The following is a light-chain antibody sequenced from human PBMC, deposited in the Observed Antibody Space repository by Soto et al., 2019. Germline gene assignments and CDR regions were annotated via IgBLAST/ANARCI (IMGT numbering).Light chain of an antibody. J-gene: IGKJ2*01. CDR2: GAS. CDR1: QSVSSSY. V-gene: IGKV3-20*01. Sequence: EIVLTQSPGTLSLSPGERATLSCRASQSVSSSYLAWYQQKPGQAPKLLIYGASSRATGIPDRFSGSGSGTGFTLTITRLEPEDVVLYYCQHYGNAPPMYTFGQGTKLEIK. CDR3: QHYGNAPPMYT.